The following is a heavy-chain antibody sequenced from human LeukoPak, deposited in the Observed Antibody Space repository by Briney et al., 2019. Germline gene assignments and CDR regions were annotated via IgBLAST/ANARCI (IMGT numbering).Heavy chain of an antibody. CDR2: ISSSSSSI. CDR1: GFTFSSYS. D-gene: IGHD3-22*01. J-gene: IGHJ4*02. V-gene: IGHV3-21*01. Sequence: GGSLRLSCAASGFTFSSYSMNWVRQAPGKGLEWVSSISSSSSSIYYADSVKGRFTISRDNAKNSLYLQMKSLRAEDTAVYYCARRGGHYDSSGHYYNWGQGTLVTVSS. CDR3: ARRGGHYDSSGHYYN.